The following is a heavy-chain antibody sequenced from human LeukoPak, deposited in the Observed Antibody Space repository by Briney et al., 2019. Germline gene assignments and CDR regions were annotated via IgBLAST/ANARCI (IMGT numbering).Heavy chain of an antibody. CDR1: SGSISSNNHY. CDR2: IDYSGNT. D-gene: IGHD2-15*01. Sequence: SETLSLTCTVPSGSISSNNHYWGWIRQPQGKRLEWIGSIDYSGNTDYNPSLKSRVSILVDTSKKQFSLKITSVTAADTAVYYCVRDRQYCTGGNCYSEDLPDSWGQRIVVAVSS. V-gene: IGHV4-39*07. CDR3: VRDRQYCTGGNCYSEDLPDS. J-gene: IGHJ4*02.